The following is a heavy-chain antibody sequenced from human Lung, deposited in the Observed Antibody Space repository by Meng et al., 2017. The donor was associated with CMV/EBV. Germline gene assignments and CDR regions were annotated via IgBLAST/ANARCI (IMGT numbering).Heavy chain of an antibody. J-gene: IGHJ3*02. D-gene: IGHD1-26*01. CDR2: AANKADSYTT. CDR3: TRGYSGIDIYAFDI. V-gene: IGHV3-72*01. CDR1: GFIFSDHC. Sequence: GESXKISXAGSGFIFSDHCIDWVRQAPGKGLEWVGRAANKADSYTTEYAASVKGRFTFSRDDSENSVYLQMNSLKSEDTAVYYCTRGYSGIDIYAFDIWGQGTMVTVSS.